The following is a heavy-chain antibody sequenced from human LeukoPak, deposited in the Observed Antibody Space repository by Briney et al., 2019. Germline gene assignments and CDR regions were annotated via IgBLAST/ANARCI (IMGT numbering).Heavy chain of an antibody. CDR3: ARDLGYCSGGSCYSWFDP. V-gene: IGHV3-7*01. D-gene: IGHD2-15*01. Sequence: GGSLRLSCAASGFTFSSYWMSWVRQAPGKGLEWVADIKQDGSEKYYVDSVKGRFTISRDNAKNSLYLQMNSLRAEDTAVYYCARDLGYCSGGSCYSWFDPWGQGTLVTVSS. CDR2: IKQDGSEK. J-gene: IGHJ5*02. CDR1: GFTFSSYW.